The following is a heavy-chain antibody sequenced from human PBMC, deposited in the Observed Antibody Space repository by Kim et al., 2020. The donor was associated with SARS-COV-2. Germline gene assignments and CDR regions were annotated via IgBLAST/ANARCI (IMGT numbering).Heavy chain of an antibody. V-gene: IGHV3-23*01. Sequence: GGSLRLSCAASGFTFGDTAMGWVRQAPGKGLEWVSDISDTGTSTHYIDSVKGRFTISRVNSRKILYLQMNSLRAEDTAVYHCAKGKWNRGFDYWGQGVLGTVSS. D-gene: IGHD1-1*01. CDR2: ISDTGTST. CDR3: AKGKWNRGFDY. J-gene: IGHJ4*02. CDR1: GFTFGDTA.